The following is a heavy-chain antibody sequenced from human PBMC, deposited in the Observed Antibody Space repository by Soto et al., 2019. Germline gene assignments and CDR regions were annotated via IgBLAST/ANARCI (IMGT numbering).Heavy chain of an antibody. J-gene: IGHJ5*02. CDR2: IYYSGST. CDR3: ARDVPGITIFGVVMSRWFDP. D-gene: IGHD3-3*01. Sequence: SETLSLTCTVSGVSISSGGYYWSWIRQHPGKGLEWIGYIYYSGSTYYNPSLKSRVTISVDTSKNQFSLKLSSVTAADTAVYYCARDVPGITIFGVVMSRWFDPWGQGTLVTVSS. V-gene: IGHV4-31*03. CDR1: GVSISSGGYY.